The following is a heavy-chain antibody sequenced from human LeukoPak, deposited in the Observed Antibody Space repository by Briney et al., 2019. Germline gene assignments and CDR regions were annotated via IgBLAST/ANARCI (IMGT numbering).Heavy chain of an antibody. CDR2: IYSGGST. J-gene: IGHJ4*02. Sequence: HPGGSLRLSCAASGXTVSSNYMSWVRQAPGKGLEWVSVIYSGGSTYYADSVKGRFTISRDNSKNTLYLQMNSLRAEDTAVYYCARDSYDSSGGVYFDYWGQGTLVTVSS. V-gene: IGHV3-66*01. CDR1: GXTVSSNY. D-gene: IGHD3-22*01. CDR3: ARDSYDSSGGVYFDY.